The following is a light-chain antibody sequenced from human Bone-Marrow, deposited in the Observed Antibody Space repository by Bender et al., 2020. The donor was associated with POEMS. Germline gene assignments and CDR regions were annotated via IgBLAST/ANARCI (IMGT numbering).Light chain of an antibody. V-gene: IGLV2-14*01. J-gene: IGLJ3*02. CDR2: DVN. Sequence: QSALTQPPSASGSPGQSVTISCTGTSSDVGAHDYVSWYQQHPGKAPKLMIYDVNNRPSGVSNRFSGSKSGNTASLTISGLQAEDEADYYCSSYTVSNSRVFGGGTKVTVL. CDR1: SSDVGAHDY. CDR3: SSYTVSNSRV.